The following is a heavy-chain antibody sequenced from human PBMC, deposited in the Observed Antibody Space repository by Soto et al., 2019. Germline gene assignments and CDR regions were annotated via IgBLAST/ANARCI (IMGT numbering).Heavy chain of an antibody. CDR3: TRGGGYNYYYFYGMDV. CDR1: EFTFRSYA. V-gene: IGHV3-30-3*01. CDR2: ISYDGSNK. Sequence: PGGSLRLSCAASEFTFRSYAMHWVRQAAGKGLEWVAVISYDGSNKYYADSVKGRFTISRDNSKNTLYLQMNSLRAEDTAVYYCTRGGGYNYYYFYGMDVWGQGTTVTVSS. J-gene: IGHJ6*02. D-gene: IGHD5-12*01.